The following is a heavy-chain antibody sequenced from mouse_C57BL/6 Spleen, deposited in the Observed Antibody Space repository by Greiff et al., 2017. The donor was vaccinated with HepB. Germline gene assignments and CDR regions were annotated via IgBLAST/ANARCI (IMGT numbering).Heavy chain of an antibody. V-gene: IGHV1-50*01. J-gene: IGHJ2*01. D-gene: IGHD3-1*01. CDR3: ARDTRPYYFDY. CDR1: GYTFTSYW. Sequence: QVQLKQPGAELVKPGASVKLSCKASGYTFTSYWMQWVKQRPGQGLEWIGEIDPSDSYTNYNQKFKGKATLTVDTSSSTAYMQLSSLTSEDSAVYYCARDTRPYYFDYWGQGTTLTVSS. CDR2: IDPSDSYT.